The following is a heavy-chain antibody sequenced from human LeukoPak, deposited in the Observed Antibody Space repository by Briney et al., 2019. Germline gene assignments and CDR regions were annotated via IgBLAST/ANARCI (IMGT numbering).Heavy chain of an antibody. Sequence: GGSLRLSCAASRFTFSSYPMHWVRQAPGKGLEWVAVISFDGSNEYYADSVKGRFTISRDNSKNTLYLQMNSLRAEDTAVYYCAKDWSYGGNSGYFDYWGQGTLVTVSS. D-gene: IGHD4-23*01. CDR3: AKDWSYGGNSGYFDY. J-gene: IGHJ4*02. CDR1: RFTFSSYP. CDR2: ISFDGSNE. V-gene: IGHV3-30-3*01.